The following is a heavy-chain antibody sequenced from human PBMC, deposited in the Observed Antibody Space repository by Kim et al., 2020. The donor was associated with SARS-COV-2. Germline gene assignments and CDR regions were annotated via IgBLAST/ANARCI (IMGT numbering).Heavy chain of an antibody. Sequence: GGSLRLSCAASGFIFSGSTMHWVRQASGKGLEWVGRIGNKANNYATAYAASVKGRFTIGRDDSKNTASLQMNSLKSEDTAVYYCTRLDVRCGGDCEVLDYWGQGTLVTVSS. V-gene: IGHV3-73*01. D-gene: IGHD2-21*02. J-gene: IGHJ4*02. CDR3: TRLDVRCGGDCEVLDY. CDR2: IGNKANNYAT. CDR1: GFIFSGST.